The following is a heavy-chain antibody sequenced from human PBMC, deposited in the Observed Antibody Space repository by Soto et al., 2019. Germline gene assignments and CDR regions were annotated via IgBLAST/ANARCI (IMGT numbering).Heavy chain of an antibody. D-gene: IGHD6-6*01. CDR1: GFSLSTSGVN. Sequence: QITLKESGPTLVKPTQTPTLTCSFSGFSLSTSGVNVGWIRQPPGKALEWLALIYSDDDKRYNPSLQSRLSITKDTSKNQVVLTVTNVDPVDTATYYCAHRLVSASAFDYWGQGTLVTVSS. J-gene: IGHJ4*02. V-gene: IGHV2-5*02. CDR3: AHRLVSASAFDY. CDR2: IYSDDDK.